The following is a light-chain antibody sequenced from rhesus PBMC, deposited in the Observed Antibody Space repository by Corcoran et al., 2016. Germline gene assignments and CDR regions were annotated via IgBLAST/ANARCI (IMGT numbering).Light chain of an antibody. CDR3: QQHDSVPLT. CDR1: QGISNW. V-gene: IGKV1-21*01. J-gene: IGKJ4*01. Sequence: DIQMTQSPSSLSVSVGDRVTITCRASQGISNWLAWYQQKPGEAPKLLIYKASTLQSGAPSRFSGSGSWTELNLTISRLQPEDCATDYCQQHDSVPLTFGGGTKVEIK. CDR2: KAS.